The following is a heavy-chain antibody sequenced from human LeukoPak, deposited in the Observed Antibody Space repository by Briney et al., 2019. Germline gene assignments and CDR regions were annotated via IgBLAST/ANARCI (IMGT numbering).Heavy chain of an antibody. D-gene: IGHD3-22*01. CDR3: ASPPDSSGYYFDY. V-gene: IGHV3-21*01. Sequence: GGSLRLSCAASGFTFSSYWMSWVRQAPGKGLEWVSSISSSSSYIYYADSVKGRFTISRDNAKNSLYLQMNSLRAEDTAVYYCASPPDSSGYYFDYWGQGTLVTVSS. CDR2: ISSSSSYI. J-gene: IGHJ4*02. CDR1: GFTFSSYW.